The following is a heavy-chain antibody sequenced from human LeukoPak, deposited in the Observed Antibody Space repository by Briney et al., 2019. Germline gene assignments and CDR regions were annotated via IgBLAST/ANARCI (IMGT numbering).Heavy chain of an antibody. V-gene: IGHV4-59*01. CDR1: GGSISGYY. CDR3: ARGGLENGYHSNGFDI. D-gene: IGHD3-22*01. CDR2: IYYSGST. Sequence: SETLSLTCTLSGGSISGYYWSWIPQPPGKGLEWIGYIYYSGSTKYNTSLKSRVTISVDTSKNQFSLWLSSVTAADTAVYYCARGGLENGYHSNGFDIWGQGTMVTVSS. J-gene: IGHJ3*02.